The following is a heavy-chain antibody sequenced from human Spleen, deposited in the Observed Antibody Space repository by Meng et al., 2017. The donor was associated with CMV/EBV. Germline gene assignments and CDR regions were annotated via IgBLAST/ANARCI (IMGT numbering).Heavy chain of an antibody. Sequence: SATLSLTSTVSGYSISSGYYWGWIRQPPGKGLEWIGSIYPSGSTYYSPSLTSRVTISVDTSKSQFSLNLSSVTAADTAVYYCARDRSTTVSTGVLDHWGQGALVTVSS. CDR1: GYSISSGYY. CDR2: IYPSGST. CDR3: ARDRSTTVSTGVLDH. V-gene: IGHV4-38-2*02. D-gene: IGHD4-11*01. J-gene: IGHJ4*02.